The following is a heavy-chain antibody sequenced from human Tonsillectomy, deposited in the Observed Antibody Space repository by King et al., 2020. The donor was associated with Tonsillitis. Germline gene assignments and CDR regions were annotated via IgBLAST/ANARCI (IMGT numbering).Heavy chain of an antibody. CDR3: AKVKTESRIVGAMYYFDY. D-gene: IGHD1-26*01. V-gene: IGHV3-23*04. CDR2: MSGSGGST. CDR1: GFTFSSYA. J-gene: IGHJ4*02. Sequence: VQLVESGGGLVQPGGSLRLSCAASGFTFSSYAMSWVRQAPGKGPDWVSGMSGSGGSTNYADSVKGRFTISRDNSKNQLYLQMNSLRAEDTAVYYCAKVKTESRIVGAMYYFDYWGQGTLVTVSS.